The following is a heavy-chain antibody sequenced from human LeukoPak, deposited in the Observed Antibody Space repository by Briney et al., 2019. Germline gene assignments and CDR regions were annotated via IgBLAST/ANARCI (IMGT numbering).Heavy chain of an antibody. J-gene: IGHJ4*02. V-gene: IGHV4-38-2*02. CDR1: GYSISSGYY. CDR2: IYHSGST. Sequence: SETLSLTCTVSGYSISSGYYWGWIRQPPGKGLEWIGSIYHSGSTYYNPSLKSRVTISVDTSKNQSSLKLSSVTAADTAVYYCARELSDYWGQGTLVTVSS. CDR3: ARELSDY.